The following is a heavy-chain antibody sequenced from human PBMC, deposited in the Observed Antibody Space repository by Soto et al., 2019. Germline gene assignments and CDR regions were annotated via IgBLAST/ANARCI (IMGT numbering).Heavy chain of an antibody. J-gene: IGHJ6*02. CDR3: ARDLRAAGRPGMDV. CDR2: IIPIVGTG. Sequence: SVKVSCKASGGSFSSYAISWVRQAPGRGLEWMGGIIPIVGTGNYAQNFQGRVTITADESTSTAYMELSSLRSEDTAMYYCARDLRAAGRPGMDVWGQGTTVTVSS. D-gene: IGHD6-13*01. CDR1: GGSFSSYA. V-gene: IGHV1-69*13.